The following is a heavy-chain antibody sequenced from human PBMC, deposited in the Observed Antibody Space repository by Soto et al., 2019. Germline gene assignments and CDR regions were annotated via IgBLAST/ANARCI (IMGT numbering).Heavy chain of an antibody. J-gene: IGHJ4*02. CDR2: ISGSGGST. V-gene: IGHV3-23*01. Sequence: PGGSLRLSCAASGFTFSSYAMSWVRQAPGKGLEWVSAISGSGGSTYYADSVKGRFTISRDNSKNTLYLQMNSLRAEDTAVYYCAKTHGILTGYSTGFDYWGQGSLVTVAS. CDR1: GFTFSSYA. CDR3: AKTHGILTGYSTGFDY. D-gene: IGHD3-9*01.